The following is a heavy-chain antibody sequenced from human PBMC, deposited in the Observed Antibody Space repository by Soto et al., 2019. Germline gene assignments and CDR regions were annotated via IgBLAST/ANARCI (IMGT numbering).Heavy chain of an antibody. J-gene: IGHJ4*02. CDR1: GFTFSSYA. D-gene: IGHD4-17*01. CDR3: ARELRWSKKAWGYFDY. Sequence: PGGSLRLSCAASGFTFSSYAMHWVRQAPGKGLEWVAVISYDGSNKYYADSVKGRFTISRDNSKNTLYLQMNSLRAEDTAVYYCARELRWSKKAWGYFDYWGQGTLVTVSS. V-gene: IGHV3-30-3*01. CDR2: ISYDGSNK.